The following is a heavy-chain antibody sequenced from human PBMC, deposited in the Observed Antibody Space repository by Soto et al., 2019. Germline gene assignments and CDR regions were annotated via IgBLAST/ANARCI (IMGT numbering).Heavy chain of an antibody. D-gene: IGHD3-16*02. CDR3: ARQDMITFGGVIVTVYYFDY. CDR1: GYSFTSYW. Sequence: LKISCKGSGYSFTSYWISWARQMPGKGLEWMGRIDPSDSYTNYSPSFQGHVTISADKSISTAYLQWSSLKASDTAMYYCARQDMITFGGVIVTVYYFDYWGQGTLVTVSS. J-gene: IGHJ4*02. V-gene: IGHV5-10-1*01. CDR2: IDPSDSYT.